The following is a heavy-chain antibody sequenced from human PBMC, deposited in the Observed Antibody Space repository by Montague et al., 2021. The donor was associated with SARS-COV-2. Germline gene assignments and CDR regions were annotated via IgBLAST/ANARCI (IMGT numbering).Heavy chain of an antibody. J-gene: IGHJ6*02. CDR3: ARDLGILRYFDWLYEGGMDV. Sequence: SLRLSCAASGFTFSSYSMNWVRQAPGKGLEWVSSISSSSYIYYADSVKGRFTISRDNAKNSLYLQMNSLRAEDTAVYYCARDLGILRYFDWLYEGGMDVWGQGTTVTVSS. CDR1: GFTFSSYS. D-gene: IGHD3-9*01. CDR2: ISSSSYI. V-gene: IGHV3-21*01.